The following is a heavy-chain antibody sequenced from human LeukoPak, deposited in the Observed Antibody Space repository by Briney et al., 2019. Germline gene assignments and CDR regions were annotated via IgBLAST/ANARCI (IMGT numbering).Heavy chain of an antibody. J-gene: IGHJ4*02. CDR2: LYRGGST. CDR3: ARGIDYSSGWYQYYFDY. CDR1: GFPARSTY. D-gene: IGHD6-19*01. Sequence: PGGPRRLSCAAPGFPARSTYLSGVRQAPGKGMEWVIHLYRGGSTYYADSVKGRFTISRDNSKTTLYLQMNSLRAEDTAVYYCARGIDYSSGWYQYYFDYWGQGTLVTVSS. V-gene: IGHV3-53*01.